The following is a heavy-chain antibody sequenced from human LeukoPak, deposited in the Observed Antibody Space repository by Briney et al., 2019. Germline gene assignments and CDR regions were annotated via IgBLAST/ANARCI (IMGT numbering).Heavy chain of an antibody. Sequence: SETLSLTCTVSGGSISSYYWSWIRQPAGKGLERIGRIYTSGTTNYNPSLKSRVTMSLDTSKNQFSLKLSSVTAADTAVYYCARDSAIAVAYYYYYMDAWGKGTTVTVSS. D-gene: IGHD6-19*01. CDR3: ARDSAIAVAYYYYYMDA. V-gene: IGHV4-4*07. CDR2: IYTSGTT. CDR1: GGSISSYY. J-gene: IGHJ6*03.